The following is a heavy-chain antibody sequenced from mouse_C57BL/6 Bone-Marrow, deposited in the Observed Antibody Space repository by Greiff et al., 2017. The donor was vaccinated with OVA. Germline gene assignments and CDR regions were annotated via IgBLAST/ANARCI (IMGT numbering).Heavy chain of an antibody. CDR3: ARPSSSYWYFDV. V-gene: IGHV14-3*01. Sequence: VQLQQSVAELVRPGASVKLSCTASGFNIKNTYMHWVKQRPEQGLEWIGRIDPANGNTKYVPKFQGKATITADTSTNTAYLQLSSLTAEDTAIYSCARPSSSYWYFDVWGTGTTVTVSS. J-gene: IGHJ1*03. D-gene: IGHD1-1*01. CDR1: GFNIKNTY. CDR2: IDPANGNT.